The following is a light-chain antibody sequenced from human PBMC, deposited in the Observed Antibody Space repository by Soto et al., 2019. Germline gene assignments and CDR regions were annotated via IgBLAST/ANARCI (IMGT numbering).Light chain of an antibody. CDR2: GAS. CDR3: QQYGSSPYT. V-gene: IGKV3-20*01. CDR1: QSVSSSY. Sequence: EIVLTQSPGTLSLSPGERATLSCRASQSVSSSYLAWYQQKPGQAPRLLIYGASSSATGIPDRFSGSGSGTDFTLTISRLEPEDVAVYYCQQYGSSPYTFGQGTKLESK. J-gene: IGKJ2*01.